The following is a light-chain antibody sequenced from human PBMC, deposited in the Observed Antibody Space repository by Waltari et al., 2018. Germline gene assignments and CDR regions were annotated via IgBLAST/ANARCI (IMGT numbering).Light chain of an antibody. CDR1: NSDIDPFNY. CDR3: SSFPGGSLV. Sequence: QSALTQPRSVSGSPGQSVTISCTTTNSDIDPFNYFSWYQQHPGKAPKLVIYDVRVRPSGVPDRFSGSRSGNTASLIISGLQPEDEADYYCSSFPGGSLVFGGGTELTVL. CDR2: DVR. J-gene: IGLJ2*01. V-gene: IGLV2-11*01.